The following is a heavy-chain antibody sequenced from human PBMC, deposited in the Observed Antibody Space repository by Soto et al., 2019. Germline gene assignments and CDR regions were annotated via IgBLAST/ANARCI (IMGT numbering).Heavy chain of an antibody. J-gene: IGHJ6*03. D-gene: IGHD3-16*01. CDR2: INPSGGSP. V-gene: IGHV1-46*03. Sequence: ASVKVSCKASGYTFISYYMHWVRQAPGQGLEWMGIINPSGGSPTYAQEFQGRVTLTSDTSTSTVYMELGSLRSEDTAVYYCARGGGRAGYMDVWGKGTTVTVSS. CDR3: ARGGGRAGYMDV. CDR1: GYTFISYY.